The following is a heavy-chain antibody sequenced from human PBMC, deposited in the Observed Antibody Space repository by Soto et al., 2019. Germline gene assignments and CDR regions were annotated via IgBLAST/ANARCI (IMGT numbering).Heavy chain of an antibody. CDR3: ARVRNDSSDYYYGMDV. V-gene: IGHV1-69*12. D-gene: IGHD1-1*01. CDR1: GGTFTNYA. CDR2: IIPLIGTP. J-gene: IGHJ6*02. Sequence: QVQLVQSGAEVKKPGSSVKVSCKASGGTFTNYAINWVRQAPGQGLEWMGAIIPLIGTPKYAQQFQGRLTISGEDVTSVGYMELRSLTSGDTAVYYYARVRNDSSDYYYGMDVWGQGTTVTVSS.